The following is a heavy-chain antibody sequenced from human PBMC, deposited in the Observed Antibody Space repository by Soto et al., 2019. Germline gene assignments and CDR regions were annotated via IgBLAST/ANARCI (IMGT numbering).Heavy chain of an antibody. V-gene: IGHV1-18*01. CDR2: ISAYNGNT. CDR3: ALESPPPWPLSKLTTPQGY. D-gene: IGHD1-1*01. J-gene: IGHJ4*02. CDR1: GYTFTSYG. Sequence: ASVKVSCKASGYTFTSYGISWVRQAPGQGLEWMGWISAYNGNTNYAQKLQGRVTMTTDTSTSTAYMELNSLRAEDTAVYYCALESPPPWPLSKLTTPQGYWGQGTLVTVSS.